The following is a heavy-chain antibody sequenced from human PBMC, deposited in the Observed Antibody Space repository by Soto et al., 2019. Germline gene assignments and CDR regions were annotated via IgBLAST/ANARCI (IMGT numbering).Heavy chain of an antibody. D-gene: IGHD6-25*01. CDR2: IIPIFGTA. CDR3: ARAPLGGPAYYYYGMDV. CDR1: GGTFSSYA. Sequence: QVQLVQSGAEVKKPGSSVKVSCKASGGTFSSYAISWVRQAPGQGLEWMGGIIPIFGTANYAQKFQGRVTITADESTSTVYMELSSLRSEDTAVYYCARAPLGGPAYYYYGMDVWGQGTTVTVSS. V-gene: IGHV1-69*12. J-gene: IGHJ6*02.